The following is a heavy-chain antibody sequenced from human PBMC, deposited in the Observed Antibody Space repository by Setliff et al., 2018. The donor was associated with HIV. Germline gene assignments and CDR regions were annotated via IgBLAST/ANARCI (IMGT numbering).Heavy chain of an antibody. J-gene: IGHJ4*02. D-gene: IGHD1-26*01. CDR2: IYYSGST. V-gene: IGHV4-34*11. Sequence: PSETLSLTCAVYGGSFNGYYWSWIRQPPGKGLEWIGHIYYSGSTNYNPSLKSRVTISVDTSRNQFSLNLSSVTAADTAVYYCARDLVGATVGFDYWGQGTLVTVS. CDR1: GGSFNGYY. CDR3: ARDLVGATVGFDY.